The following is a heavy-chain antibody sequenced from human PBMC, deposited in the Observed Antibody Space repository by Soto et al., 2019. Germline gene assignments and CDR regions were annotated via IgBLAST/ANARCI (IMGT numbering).Heavy chain of an antibody. Sequence: ASVKVSCKVSGYTLTELSMHWVRQAPGKGLEWMGRIIPIFTTTNYAQKFQGRVTITADESTITAYMELSSLKHDDTAVYYCAREVAADGTFREDVFDIWGQGTLVTVSS. CDR1: GYTLTELS. J-gene: IGHJ3*02. CDR3: AREVAADGTFREDVFDI. D-gene: IGHD6-13*01. CDR2: IIPIFTTT. V-gene: IGHV1-69*13.